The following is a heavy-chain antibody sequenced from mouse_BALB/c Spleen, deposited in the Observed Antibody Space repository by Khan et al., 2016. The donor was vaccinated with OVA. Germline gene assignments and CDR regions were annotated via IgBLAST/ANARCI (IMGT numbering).Heavy chain of an antibody. D-gene: IGHD2-1*01. Sequence: QIQLVQSGPELMKPGETVKISCKASGYTFTNYGMNWVKQAPGKGLKWMGWINTYTGEPTYADDFKGRFAFSLDTSASTAYLQINNLKNEDTATYFCARVGNYWYFDVWGAGTTVAVSS. J-gene: IGHJ1*01. CDR2: INTYTGEP. CDR3: ARVGNYWYFDV. CDR1: GYTFTNYG. V-gene: IGHV9-3-1*01.